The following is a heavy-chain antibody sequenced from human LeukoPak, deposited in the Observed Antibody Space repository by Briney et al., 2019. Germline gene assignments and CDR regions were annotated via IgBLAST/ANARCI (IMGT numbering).Heavy chain of an antibody. CDR1: GYTFTSHG. D-gene: IGHD4-11*01. Sequence: GASVKVSCKTSGYTFTSHGISWVRQAPGQGLEWMGWISASNGDTNYAQKMQGRLTMTTDTSTSTAFMELRSLSSDDTAIYYCARDWPTVIADYWGQGTLVTVSS. CDR3: ARDWPTVIADY. J-gene: IGHJ4*02. V-gene: IGHV1-18*01. CDR2: ISASNGDT.